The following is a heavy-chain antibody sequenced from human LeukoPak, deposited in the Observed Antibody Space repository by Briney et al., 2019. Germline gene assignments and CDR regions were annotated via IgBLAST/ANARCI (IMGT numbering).Heavy chain of an antibody. D-gene: IGHD3-16*01. CDR1: GESFSGYY. V-gene: IGHV4-34*01. CDR2: INHRGGT. CDR3: ATFPDYEPIDN. J-gene: IGHJ4*02. Sequence: SETLSLTCVFSGESFSGYYWSWIRQPPGKGLEWIGDINHRGGTSYNPYLKSRLSISIDTSKNQFSLILDSVTAADTAVYFCATFPDYEPIDNWGQGTLVTVSS.